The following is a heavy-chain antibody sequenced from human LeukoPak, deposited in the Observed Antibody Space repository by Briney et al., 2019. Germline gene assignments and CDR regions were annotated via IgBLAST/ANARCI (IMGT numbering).Heavy chain of an antibody. J-gene: IGHJ4*02. CDR2: VAYTEAT. D-gene: IGHD2-2*01. CDR1: GDSISSGGYY. Sequence: SETLSLTCTVSGDSISSGGYYWTWFRQYPGKGLEWIGFVAYTEATHYNPSLKSRVSISQDTSQNQFSLKLTSVTAADTAVYYCARAYPSSSSDWGQGMLVTVSS. CDR3: ARAYPSSSSD. V-gene: IGHV4-31*03.